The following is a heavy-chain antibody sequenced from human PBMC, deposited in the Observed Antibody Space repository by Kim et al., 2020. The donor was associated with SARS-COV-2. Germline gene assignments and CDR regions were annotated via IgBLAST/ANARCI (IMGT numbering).Heavy chain of an antibody. D-gene: IGHD1-7*01. CDR2: GT. Sequence: GTNDAQKFQGRVTMTRDTSISTAYMELSRLRSDDTAVYYCARQENYNFDPWGQGTLVTVSS. CDR3: ARQENYNFDP. V-gene: IGHV1-2*02. J-gene: IGHJ5*02.